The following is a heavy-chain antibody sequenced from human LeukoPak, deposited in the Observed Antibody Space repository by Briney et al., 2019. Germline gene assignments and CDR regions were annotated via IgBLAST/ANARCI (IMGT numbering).Heavy chain of an antibody. CDR1: GYTFNNYG. Sequence: ASVKVSCKASGYTFNNYGISWVRQAPGQGLEWMGWISAYNGNTNYAQKFQGRVTITRDTSASTAYMELSSLRSEDTAVYYCARGGLSQQWLVLYWGQGTLVTVSS. D-gene: IGHD6-19*01. J-gene: IGHJ4*02. CDR3: ARGGLSQQWLVLY. V-gene: IGHV1-18*01. CDR2: ISAYNGNT.